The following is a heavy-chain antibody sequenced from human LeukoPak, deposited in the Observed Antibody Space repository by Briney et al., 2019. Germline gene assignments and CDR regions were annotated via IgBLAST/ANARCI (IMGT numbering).Heavy chain of an antibody. D-gene: IGHD5-12*01. CDR3: ARGYSGYDLFIDY. CDR2: IYYSGST. CDR1: GGSISSGGYY. Sequence: SETLSLTCTVSGGSISSGGYYWSWIRQHPGKGLEWIGYIYYSGSTYYSPSLKSRVTISVDKSKNQFYLKLSSVTAADTAVYYCARGYSGYDLFIDYWGQGTLVTVSS. J-gene: IGHJ4*02. V-gene: IGHV4-31*03.